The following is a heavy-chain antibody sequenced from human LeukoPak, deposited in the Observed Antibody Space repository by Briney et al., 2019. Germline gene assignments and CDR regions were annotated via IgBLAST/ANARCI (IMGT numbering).Heavy chain of an antibody. J-gene: IGHJ4*02. D-gene: IGHD3-22*01. CDR3: AGHYYDSSGYDY. CDR2: ISAYNGNT. Sequence: ASVKVSCKASGYTFTSYGISWVRQAPGQGLERMGWISAYNGNTNYAQKLQGRVTMTTDTSTGTAYMELRSLRSDDTAVYYCAGHYYDSSGYDYWGQGTLVTVSS. V-gene: IGHV1-18*01. CDR1: GYTFTSYG.